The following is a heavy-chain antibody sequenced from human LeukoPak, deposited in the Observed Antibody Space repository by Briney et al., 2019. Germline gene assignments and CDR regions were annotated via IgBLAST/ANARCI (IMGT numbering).Heavy chain of an antibody. Sequence: SETLSLTCTVSGGSISSDSYYWGWIRQPRGKGLEWIGSIYYSGSTYYNPSLKSRVTISVDTSKNQFSLKLSSVTAADTAVYYCASPRWYCSRTSCYFRPDPPEWYSDLWGRGTLVTVSS. CDR2: IYYSGST. CDR3: ASPRWYCSRTSCYFRPDPPEWYSDL. D-gene: IGHD2-2*01. J-gene: IGHJ2*01. V-gene: IGHV4-39*01. CDR1: GGSISSDSYY.